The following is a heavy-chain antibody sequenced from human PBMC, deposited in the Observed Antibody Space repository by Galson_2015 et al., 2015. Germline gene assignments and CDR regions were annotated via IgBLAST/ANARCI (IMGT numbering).Heavy chain of an antibody. CDR2: IRQDGSEK. CDR3: ARAVTGYCSGGTCYSFLY. J-gene: IGHJ4*02. CDR1: EFTFSNYW. Sequence: SLRLSCAASEFTFSNYWMSWVRQAPGKGLEWVAKIRQDGSEKYYADSVKGRFTISRDNAKNSLYLQMNSLRAEDTAVYYCARAVTGYCSGGTCYSFLYWGQGTLVTVSS. D-gene: IGHD2-15*01. V-gene: IGHV3-7*03.